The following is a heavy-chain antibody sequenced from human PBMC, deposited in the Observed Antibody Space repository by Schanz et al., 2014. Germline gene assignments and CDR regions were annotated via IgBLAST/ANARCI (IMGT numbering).Heavy chain of an antibody. J-gene: IGHJ4*02. V-gene: IGHV3-11*05. CDR3: AASSGWHPSTDY. CDR1: GFTFSSYA. Sequence: QVQLVESGGGVVQPGGSLRLSCTASGFTFSSYAMTWIRQAPGKGLEWLSYISDSGTYTNYADSVKGRFTISRDNAKSSLYLQMNSLRVEDTAVYYCAASSGWHPSTDYWGQGTLVTVSS. D-gene: IGHD6-19*01. CDR2: ISDSGTYT.